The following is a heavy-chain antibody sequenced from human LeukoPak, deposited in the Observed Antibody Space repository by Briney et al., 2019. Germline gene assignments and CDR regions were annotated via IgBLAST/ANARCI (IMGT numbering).Heavy chain of an antibody. D-gene: IGHD6-6*01. J-gene: IGHJ4*02. CDR1: GFPFSSYE. CDR2: ISSGSSSI. CDR3: ARGGIAARFAY. V-gene: IGHV3-48*03. Sequence: GRSLRLSCAASGFPFSSYEMNWVRQAPGKGLEWVSYISSGSSSIFYADSVKGRFTISRDNAKNSLYLQMNGLRVEDTAVYYCARGGIAARFAYWGQGTLVIVSS.